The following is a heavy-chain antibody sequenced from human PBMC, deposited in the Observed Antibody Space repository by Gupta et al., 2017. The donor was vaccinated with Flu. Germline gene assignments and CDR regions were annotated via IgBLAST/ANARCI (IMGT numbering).Heavy chain of an antibody. CDR2: IYGDDDK. J-gene: IGHJ5*02. CDR1: GFSLTSSGVG. D-gene: IGHD4-11*01. Sequence: QITLKESGPTLVKPTETLTLTCTFSGFSLTSSGVGVGWIRQPPGKALECLALIYGDDDKHYDPSLKGRLTITKDASKNQVVLTMIDMDPVDTATYYCAHKNDYRVPWFGPWGPGTLVTVSS. CDR3: AHKNDYRVPWFGP. V-gene: IGHV2-5*05.